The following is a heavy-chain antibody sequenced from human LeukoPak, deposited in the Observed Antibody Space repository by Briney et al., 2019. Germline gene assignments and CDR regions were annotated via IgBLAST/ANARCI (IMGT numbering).Heavy chain of an antibody. CDR1: GYTFTGYY. Sequence: ASVKVSCKASGYTFTGYYMHWVRQAPGQGLEWMGIINPSGGSTSYAQKFQGRVTMTRDTSTSTVYMELSSLRSEDTAVYYCAREGGYCSSTSCYDFDYWGQGTLVTVSS. D-gene: IGHD2-2*01. CDR3: AREGGYCSSTSCYDFDY. J-gene: IGHJ4*02. V-gene: IGHV1-46*01. CDR2: INPSGGST.